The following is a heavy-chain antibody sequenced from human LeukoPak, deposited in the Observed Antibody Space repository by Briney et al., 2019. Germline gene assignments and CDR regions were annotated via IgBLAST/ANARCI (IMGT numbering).Heavy chain of an antibody. CDR3: ATSSWYDFVGYFDY. D-gene: IGHD6-13*01. Sequence: GRSLRLSCAASGFTFSSYAMHWVRQAPGKGLEWVAVISYDGSNKYYADSVKGRLTISRDNSKNTLYLQMNSLRAEDTAVYHCATSSWYDFVGYFDYWGQGTLVTVSS. J-gene: IGHJ4*02. CDR2: ISYDGSNK. CDR1: GFTFSSYA. V-gene: IGHV3-30-3*01.